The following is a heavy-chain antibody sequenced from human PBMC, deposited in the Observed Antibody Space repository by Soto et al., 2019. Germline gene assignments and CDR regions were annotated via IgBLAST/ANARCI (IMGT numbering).Heavy chain of an antibody. CDR1: GGSVSSGSYY. CDR3: ARGGGYCSGGSCYSENNWFDP. D-gene: IGHD2-15*01. CDR2: IYYSGST. J-gene: IGHJ5*02. Sequence: QVQLQESGPGLVKPSETLSLTCTVSGGSVSSGSYYWSWIRQPPGKGLEWIGYIYYSGSTTYNPSHKSRGTIAVDTSKNQFSLKLSAVTAADTAVYYCARGGGYCSGGSCYSENNWFDPWGQGTLVTVSS. V-gene: IGHV4-61*01.